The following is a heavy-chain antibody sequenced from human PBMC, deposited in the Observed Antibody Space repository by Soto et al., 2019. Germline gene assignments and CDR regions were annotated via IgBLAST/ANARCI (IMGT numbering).Heavy chain of an antibody. D-gene: IGHD3-16*01. CDR1: GGSISSSNW. J-gene: IGHJ4*02. CDR3: ARDSLGITAAGHY. V-gene: IGHV4-4*02. Sequence: KPSETLSLTCTVSGGSISSSNWWNWVRQPPGKGLEWIGEIYHSGSTNYNPSLKSRVTISVDKSKNQFSLKLNSVTAADTAVYYCARDSLGITAAGHYWGQGTLVTVSS. CDR2: IYHSGST.